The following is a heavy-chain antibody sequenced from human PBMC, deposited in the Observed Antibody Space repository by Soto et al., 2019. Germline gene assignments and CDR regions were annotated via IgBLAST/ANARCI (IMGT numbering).Heavy chain of an antibody. J-gene: IGHJ4*02. CDR3: ARDWAENTAMAIYYFDY. D-gene: IGHD5-18*01. CDR2: ISYDGSNK. V-gene: IGHV3-30-3*01. CDR1: GFTFSSYA. Sequence: GGSLRLSCAASGFTFSSYAMHWVRQAPGKGLEWVAVISYDGSNKYYADSVKGRFTISRDNSKNTLYLQMNSLRAEDTAVYYCARDWAENTAMAIYYFDYWGQGTLVTVSS.